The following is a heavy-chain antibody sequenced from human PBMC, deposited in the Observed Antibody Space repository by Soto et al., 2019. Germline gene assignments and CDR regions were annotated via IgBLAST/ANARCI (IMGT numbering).Heavy chain of an antibody. CDR3: AKDSSPSGTMGY. J-gene: IGHJ4*02. V-gene: IGHV3-30*18. Sequence: GGSLRLSCAASGFTFSSYGMHWVRQAPGKGLEWVAVISYDGSNKYYADSVKGRFTISRDNSKNMLYLQMNSLRAEDTAVYYCAKDSSPSGTMGYWGQGTLVTVSS. CDR2: ISYDGSNK. D-gene: IGHD1-7*01. CDR1: GFTFSSYG.